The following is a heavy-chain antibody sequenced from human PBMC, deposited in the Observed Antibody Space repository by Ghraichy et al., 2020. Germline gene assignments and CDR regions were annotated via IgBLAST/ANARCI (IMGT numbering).Heavy chain of an antibody. CDR3: ARGLDYYDSSGYYYVDYYYYGMDV. Sequence: LSLTCAASGFTFSSYWMHWVRQAPGKGLVWVSRINSDGSSTSYADSVKGRFTISRDNAKNTLYLQMNSLRAEDTAVYYCARGLDYYDSSGYYYVDYYYYGMDVWGQGTTVTVSS. V-gene: IGHV3-74*01. J-gene: IGHJ6*02. CDR2: INSDGSST. CDR1: GFTFSSYW. D-gene: IGHD3-22*01.